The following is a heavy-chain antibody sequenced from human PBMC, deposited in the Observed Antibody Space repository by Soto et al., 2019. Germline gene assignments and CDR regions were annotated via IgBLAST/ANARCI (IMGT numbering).Heavy chain of an antibody. J-gene: IGHJ6*02. CDR3: GRHLFSDV. CDR1: VDSISSYY. V-gene: IGHV4-59*08. CDR2: FSYSGTT. Sequence: QVQLQESGPGLVKPSETLSLTCSVSVDSISSYYWNWIRQPPGKGLEWIGYFSYSGTTNYNPSLKSRVTISADTSKNQFFLKLSSVTAADTAVYYGGRHLFSDVWGQGPTVTVSS. D-gene: IGHD2-21*01.